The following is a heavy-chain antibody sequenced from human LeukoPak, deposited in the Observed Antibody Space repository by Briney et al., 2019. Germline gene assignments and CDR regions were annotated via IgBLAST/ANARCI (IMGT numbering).Heavy chain of an antibody. V-gene: IGHV5-51*01. Sequence: GESLKISCKGSGYSFTNYWIGWVRQMPGKGLEWMGIIYPGDSDTRYSPSFQGQVTFSADKSISTTYLQWSSMKASDTAMYYCARLPGYCTGGSCYFDYGGQGTLVTVSS. J-gene: IGHJ4*02. D-gene: IGHD2-15*01. CDR1: GYSFTNYW. CDR3: ARLPGYCTGGSCYFDY. CDR2: IYPGDSDT.